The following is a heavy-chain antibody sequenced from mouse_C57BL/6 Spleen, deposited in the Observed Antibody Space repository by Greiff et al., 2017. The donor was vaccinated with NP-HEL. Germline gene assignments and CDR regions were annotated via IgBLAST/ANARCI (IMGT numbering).Heavy chain of an antibody. CDR1: GYTFTSYW. CDR3: ARGELRGYYAMDY. J-gene: IGHJ4*01. CDR2: IDPSDSET. V-gene: IGHV1-52*01. D-gene: IGHD1-1*01. Sequence: QVQLQQPGAELVRPGSSVKLSCKASGYTFTSYWMHWVKQRPIQGLEWIGNIDPSDSETHYNQKFKDKATLTVDKSSSTAYMQLSSLTSEDSAVYYCARGELRGYYAMDYWGQGTSVTVSS.